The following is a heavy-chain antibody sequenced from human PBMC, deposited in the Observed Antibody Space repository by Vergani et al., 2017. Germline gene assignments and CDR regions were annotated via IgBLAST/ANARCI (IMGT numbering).Heavy chain of an antibody. CDR1: DYSFGNYW. D-gene: IGHD1-1*01. Sequence: EVELVQSGPEMRKPGESLKISCTCSDYSFGNYWIGWVLQMPGKGLEWMGIIYPADSDTRYSPSLQGQVTISADKSISTAFLQWDSLKASDTALYYCARHTTYTDSWGQGTLVTVSS. CDR3: ARHTTYTDS. J-gene: IGHJ4*02. CDR2: IYPADSDT. V-gene: IGHV5-51*01.